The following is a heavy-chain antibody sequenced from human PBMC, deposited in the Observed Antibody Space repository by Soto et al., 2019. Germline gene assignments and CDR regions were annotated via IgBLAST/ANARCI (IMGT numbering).Heavy chain of an antibody. CDR3: ARDMVRGVSSFDY. V-gene: IGHV3-21*01. D-gene: IGHD3-10*01. CDR2: ISSSSSYI. CDR1: GFTFSSYS. Sequence: VQLVASGGGLVKPGGSLRLSCAASGFTFSSYSMNWVRQAPGKGLEWVSSISSSSSYIYYADSVKGRFTISRDNAKNSLYLQMNSLRAEDTAVYYCARDMVRGVSSFDYWGQGTLVTVSS. J-gene: IGHJ4*02.